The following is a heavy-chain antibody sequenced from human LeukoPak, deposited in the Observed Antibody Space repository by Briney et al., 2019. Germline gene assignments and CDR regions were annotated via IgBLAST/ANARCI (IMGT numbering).Heavy chain of an antibody. CDR3: ARDHGSGSYYYYYMDV. D-gene: IGHD3-10*01. CDR1: GFTFSSYE. J-gene: IGHJ6*03. V-gene: IGHV3-48*03. Sequence: GGSLRLSCAASGFTFSSYELNWVRQAPGKGLEWLSHISTSGTTKYYANSVKGRFSIFRDNAKNSVYLQMNSLTAEDTGLYYCARDHGSGSYYYYYMDVWGKGTTVTVSS. CDR2: ISTSGTTK.